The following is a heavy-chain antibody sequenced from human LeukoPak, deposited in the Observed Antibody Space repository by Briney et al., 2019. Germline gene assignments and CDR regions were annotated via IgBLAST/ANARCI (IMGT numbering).Heavy chain of an antibody. CDR2: ISSSSSYI. V-gene: IGHV3-21*04. J-gene: IGHJ4*02. CDR3: ARRAGAYSHPYDY. CDR1: GFTFSSYT. Sequence: GGSLRLSCAASGFTFSSYTMNWVRQAPGKGLEWVSSISSSSSYIYYADSVKGRFTISRDNSKNTLYLQMNSLRAEDTAVYYCARRAGAYSHPYDYWGQGTLVTVSS. D-gene: IGHD4/OR15-4a*01.